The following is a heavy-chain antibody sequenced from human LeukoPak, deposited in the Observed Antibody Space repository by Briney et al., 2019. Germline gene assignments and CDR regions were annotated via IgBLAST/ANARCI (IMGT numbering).Heavy chain of an antibody. J-gene: IGHJ4*02. Sequence: GGSLRLSCAASGFTFNNYWMHWVRQPPGKGLEWVSSIFPSGGEIHYADSVRGRFTISRDNSKSTLSLQMNSLRAEDTAIYYCATYGQVLLPFESWGQGTLVTVSS. CDR3: ATYGQVLLPFES. CDR1: GFTFNNYW. CDR2: IFPSGGEI. V-gene: IGHV3-23*01. D-gene: IGHD2-8*02.